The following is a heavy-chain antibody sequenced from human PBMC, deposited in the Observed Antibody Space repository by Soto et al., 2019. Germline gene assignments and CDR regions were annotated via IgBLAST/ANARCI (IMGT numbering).Heavy chain of an antibody. CDR2: IYYSGST. D-gene: IGHD5-12*01. V-gene: IGHV4-59*08. CDR1: GGSISSYY. J-gene: IGHJ6*03. Sequence: QVQLQESGPGLVKPSETLSLTCTVSGGSISSYYWSWIRQPPGKGLEWIGYIYYSGSTNYNPSLKSRVTISVDTSKNQFSLKLSSGTAADAAVYYCASLYSGYDSPYYYYMDVWGKGTTVTVSS. CDR3: ASLYSGYDSPYYYYMDV.